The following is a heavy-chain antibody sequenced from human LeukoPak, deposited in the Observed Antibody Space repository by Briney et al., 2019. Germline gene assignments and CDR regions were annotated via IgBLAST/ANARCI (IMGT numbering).Heavy chain of an antibody. V-gene: IGHV1-18*01. CDR2: ISAYTGNT. CDR3: ARDTDSSSFDY. J-gene: IGHJ4*02. Sequence: ASEKVSCKASGYTFTSYGISWVRQSPGQGLEWMGWISAYTGNTHYAQKLQGRVTMTTDTSTSTAYMGLRSLRSDDTAVYYCARDTDSSSFDYWGQGTLVTVSS. CDR1: GYTFTSYG. D-gene: IGHD6-13*01.